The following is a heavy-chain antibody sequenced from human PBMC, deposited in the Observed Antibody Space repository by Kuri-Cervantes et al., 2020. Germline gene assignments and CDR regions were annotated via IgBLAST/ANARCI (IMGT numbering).Heavy chain of an antibody. Sequence: SETLSLTCTVSGGSISSYYWSWIRQHPGKGLEWIGYIYYSGSTNYNPSLKSRVTISVDTSKNQFSLKLSSVTAADTAVYYCARDAIEGGYYDSSGYYFYYYYGMGVWGQGTTVTVSS. CDR2: IYYSGST. CDR3: ARDAIEGGYYDSSGYYFYYYYGMGV. D-gene: IGHD3-22*01. CDR1: GGSISSYY. V-gene: IGHV4-59*01. J-gene: IGHJ6*02.